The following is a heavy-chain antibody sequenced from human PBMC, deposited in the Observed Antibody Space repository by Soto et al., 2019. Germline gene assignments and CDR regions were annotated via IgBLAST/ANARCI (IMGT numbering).Heavy chain of an antibody. Sequence: QVQLQESGPGLVKPSQTLSLTCTVSGGSISSGDYYWSWIRQPPGKGLEWIGYIYYSGSTYYNPXLKRRVTISVXXSXNXXSLKLSSVTAADTAVYYCARYSSGSDLDYYYGMDVWGQGTTVTVSS. J-gene: IGHJ6*02. V-gene: IGHV4-30-4*01. CDR3: ARYSSGSDLDYYYGMDV. D-gene: IGHD6-19*01. CDR2: IYYSGST. CDR1: GGSISSGDYY.